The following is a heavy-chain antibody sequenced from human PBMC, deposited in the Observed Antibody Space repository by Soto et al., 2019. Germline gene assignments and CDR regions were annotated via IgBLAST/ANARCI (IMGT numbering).Heavy chain of an antibody. V-gene: IGHV3-21*01. J-gene: IGHJ4*02. CDR3: ARDGAAGTRGFDY. Sequence: GGSLRLSCAASGFTFSSYSMNWVRQAPGKGLEWVSSISSSSSYIYYADSVKGRFTISRDNAKNSLYLQMNSLRADDTAVYYCARDGAAGTRGFDYWGQGTLVPVSS. CDR1: GFTFSSYS. D-gene: IGHD6-13*01. CDR2: ISSSSSYI.